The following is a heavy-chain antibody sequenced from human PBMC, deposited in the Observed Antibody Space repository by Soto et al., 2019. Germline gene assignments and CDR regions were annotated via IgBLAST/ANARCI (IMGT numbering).Heavy chain of an antibody. Sequence: QVQLQESGPRLVKPSETLSLTCTVSGDSMTNYYWAWIRQPAGKGLEWIGRIFGFGDTNYNPSLKSRVSLSVDTSKSQFSLKLTSVTAADTAVYYCVREGDYSDRNGHPLFDYWGQGTMVSVSS. V-gene: IGHV4-4*07. D-gene: IGHD2-8*01. CDR1: GDSMTNYY. CDR3: VREGDYSDRNGHPLFDY. J-gene: IGHJ4*02. CDR2: IFGFGDT.